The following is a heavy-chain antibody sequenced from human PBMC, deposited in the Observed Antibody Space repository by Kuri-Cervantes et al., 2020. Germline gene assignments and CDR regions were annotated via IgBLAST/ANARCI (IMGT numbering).Heavy chain of an antibody. CDR1: GFTFSSYA. D-gene: IGHD3-22*01. CDR3: ARDRDYYDSSGFDS. CDR2: ISYDGSNK. J-gene: IGHJ5*01. Sequence: GGSRRPPGEALGFTFSSYAMHWVRQAPGKGLEWVAVISYDGSNKYYADSVKGRFTISRDNSKNTLYLQMNSLRAEDTAEYYCARDRDYYDSSGFDSWGQGTLVTVSS. V-gene: IGHV3-30-3*01.